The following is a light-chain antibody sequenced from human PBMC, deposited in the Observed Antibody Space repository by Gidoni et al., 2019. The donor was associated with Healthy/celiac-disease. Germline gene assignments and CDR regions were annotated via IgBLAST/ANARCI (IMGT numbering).Light chain of an antibody. J-gene: IGKJ1*01. Sequence: DIQMTQSPSTLSASVGDRVTITCRASQSISSWLAWYQQKPGKAPKLLIYKASSLESGVLSRFSGSGSGTEFTLTISSLQPDDFATYYCQQYNSYPWTFXXXTKVEIK. CDR2: KAS. CDR1: QSISSW. V-gene: IGKV1-5*03. CDR3: QQYNSYPWT.